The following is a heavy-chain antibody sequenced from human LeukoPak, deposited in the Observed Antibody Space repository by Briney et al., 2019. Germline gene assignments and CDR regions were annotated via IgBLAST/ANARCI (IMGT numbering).Heavy chain of an antibody. CDR1: GYTFSNYG. Sequence: ASVKVSCRASGYTFSNYGISWMRQATGQGLEWMGWMNPNSGNTGYTRKFQGRVTMTRNTSISTAYMELSSLRSEDTAVYYCARGRGSGHKENWFDPWGQGTLVTVSS. J-gene: IGHJ5*02. CDR2: MNPNSGNT. V-gene: IGHV1-8*02. CDR3: ARGRGSGHKENWFDP. D-gene: IGHD6-19*01.